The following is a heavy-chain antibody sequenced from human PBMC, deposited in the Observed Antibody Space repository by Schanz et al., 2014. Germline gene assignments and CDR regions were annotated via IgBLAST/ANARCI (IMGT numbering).Heavy chain of an antibody. D-gene: IGHD3-10*01. Sequence: DVQLLESGGGLVQPGGSLRLSCASSGFSFTTYAMSWVRQAPGKGLEWVSSISSGGGSTYYADSVKGRFTISRDNSKNTLYLQMKSLRAEDTAVYYCAKGRFGELSAFDIWGQGTMVTVSS. CDR1: GFSFTTYA. J-gene: IGHJ3*02. CDR3: AKGRFGELSAFDI. CDR2: ISSGGGST. V-gene: IGHV3-23*01.